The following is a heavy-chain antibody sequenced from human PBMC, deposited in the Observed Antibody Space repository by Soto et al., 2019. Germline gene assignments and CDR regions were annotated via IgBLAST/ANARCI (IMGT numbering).Heavy chain of an antibody. CDR1: GGSISRVGYY. CDR3: ARGRIAVAGDGMDV. D-gene: IGHD6-13*01. CDR2: IYYSGST. V-gene: IGHV4-31*03. J-gene: IGHJ6*02. Sequence: TLSLTCTVSGGSISRVGYYWSWIRQHPGKGLEWIGYIYYSGSTYYNPSLKSRVTISVDTSKNQFSLKLSSVTAADTAVYYCARGRIAVAGDGMDVWGQGTTVTVSS.